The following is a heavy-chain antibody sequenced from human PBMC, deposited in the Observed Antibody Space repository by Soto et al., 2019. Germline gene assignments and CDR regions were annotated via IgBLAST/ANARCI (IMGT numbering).Heavy chain of an antibody. V-gene: IGHV4-31*03. J-gene: IGHJ4*02. Sequence: LSLTCTVSGVSISSGGYYWGWIRQHPGKGLEWIGNIYYSGRTYYNPSLKSRVIMSVDTSKNHFSLKLSSVTAADTAMYYCASVIGGDSECYFDYWGQGTLVTVS. CDR3: ASVIGGDSECYFDY. CDR1: GVSISSGGYY. CDR2: IYYSGRT. D-gene: IGHD4-17*01.